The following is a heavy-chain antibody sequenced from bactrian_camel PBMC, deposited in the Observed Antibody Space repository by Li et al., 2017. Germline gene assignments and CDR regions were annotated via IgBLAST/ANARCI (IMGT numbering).Heavy chain of an antibody. V-gene: IGHV3S26*01. D-gene: IGHD3*01. CDR3: AADPTAWCYCSGGHCPVFSY. CDR1: NSLPNNYC. CDR2: LDNGDGST. J-gene: IGHJ6*01. Sequence: HVQLVESGGGSVQTGGSLRLSCLASNSLPNNYCMGWFRQAPGKEREGVANLDNGDGSTKYADPVKGRFTISKDNAKNALYLQMNSLGPEDTAMYYCAADPTAWCYCSGGHCPVFSYWGQGTQVTVS.